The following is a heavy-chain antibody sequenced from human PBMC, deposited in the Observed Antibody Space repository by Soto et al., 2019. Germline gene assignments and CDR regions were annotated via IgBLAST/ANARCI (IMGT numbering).Heavy chain of an antibody. Sequence: GGCLGLSCAASGFSLRGSAVHWVRQASGKGLEWVGRIRSKANSYATAYAASVKGRFTISRDDSKNTAYLQMNSLKTEDTAVYYCTTASSGSFNYWGQGTLVTVSS. D-gene: IGHD3-10*01. CDR3: TTASSGSFNY. V-gene: IGHV3-73*01. J-gene: IGHJ4*02. CDR2: IRSKANSYAT. CDR1: GFSLRGSA.